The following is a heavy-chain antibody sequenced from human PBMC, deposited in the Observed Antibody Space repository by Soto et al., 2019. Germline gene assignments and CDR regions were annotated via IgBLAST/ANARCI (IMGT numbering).Heavy chain of an antibody. D-gene: IGHD5-12*01. Sequence: GASVKVSCKASGYTFTSYYIHWVRQAPGGGLEWLGIINPSGGSTTYRQKFQGRVTMTRDTSTSTVYMELSSLTSEDTAVYYCARSGDGYNPVVSFYWGQGTLVTVSS. CDR3: ARSGDGYNPVVSFY. V-gene: IGHV1-46*01. CDR2: INPSGGST. CDR1: GYTFTSYY. J-gene: IGHJ4*02.